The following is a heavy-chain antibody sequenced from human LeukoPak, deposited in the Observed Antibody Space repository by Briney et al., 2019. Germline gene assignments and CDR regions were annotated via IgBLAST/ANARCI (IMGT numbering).Heavy chain of an antibody. V-gene: IGHV5-10-1*01. CDR2: IDPSDSYT. CDR1: GYSFTTYW. CDR3: ARHYYDILSAFDI. D-gene: IGHD3-22*01. J-gene: IGHJ3*02. Sequence: GESLKISCKGSGYSFTTYWISWVRQIPGKGLAWMVRIDPSDSYTKYSPSFQGHVTISADKSISTAYPQWSRLKAPDTAMYYCARHYYDILSAFDIWGQGTMVTVSS.